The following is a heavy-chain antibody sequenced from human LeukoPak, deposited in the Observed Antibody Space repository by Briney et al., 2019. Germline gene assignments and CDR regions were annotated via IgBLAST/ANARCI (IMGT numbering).Heavy chain of an antibody. D-gene: IGHD3-10*01. V-gene: IGHV1-2*02. J-gene: IGHJ6*03. CDR3: ARVSAITMVRGVQRDYYYMDV. Sequence: GASVKVSCKASGYTFTGYYMHWVRQAPGQGLEWMGWINHNSGGTNYAQKFQGRVTMTRDTSISTAYMELSRLRSDDTAVYYCARVSAITMVRGVQRDYYYMDVWGKGTTVTVSS. CDR2: INHNSGGT. CDR1: GYTFTGYY.